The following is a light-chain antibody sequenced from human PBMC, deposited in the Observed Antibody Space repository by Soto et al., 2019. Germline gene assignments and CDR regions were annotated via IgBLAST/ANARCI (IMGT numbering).Light chain of an antibody. CDR2: AAS. J-gene: IGKJ3*01. Sequence: DIQMTQSPSSLSASVGDRVTITCRASQSISSYLNWYQQKPGKAPKLLIYAASSLQSGVPSRFSGSGSGTDFTLTISSLQPEDFATYYCQQSYRWGNSVLGPGTKVDIK. CDR1: QSISSY. V-gene: IGKV1-39*01. CDR3: QQSYRWGNSV.